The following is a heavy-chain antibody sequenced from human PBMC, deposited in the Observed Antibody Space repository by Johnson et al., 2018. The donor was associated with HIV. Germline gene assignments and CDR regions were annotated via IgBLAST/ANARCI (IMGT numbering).Heavy chain of an antibody. CDR2: ISYAGSNK. Sequence: QVQLVESGGGVVQPGRSLRLSCAASGFTFSSYGMHWVRQAPGKGLEWVAVISYAGSNKYYADSVKGRFTISRDNSKNTLYLQMNSLRAEDTAVYYCAKEYYNFWSGPDAFDIWGQGTMVTVSS. J-gene: IGHJ3*02. D-gene: IGHD3-3*01. V-gene: IGHV3-30*18. CDR1: GFTFSSYG. CDR3: AKEYYNFWSGPDAFDI.